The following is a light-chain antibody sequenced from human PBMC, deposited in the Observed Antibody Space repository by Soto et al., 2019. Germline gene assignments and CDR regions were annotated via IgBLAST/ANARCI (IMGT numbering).Light chain of an antibody. Sequence: QSVLTQPPSAPGTPGRRVTISCSGSSSNIGSNTVNWYQQLPGTAPKLLIYNNNQRPSGVPDRFSGSKSGTSASLAISGLQSEDEADYYCAAWDDSLNGLVFGTGTKLTVL. J-gene: IGLJ1*01. CDR2: NNN. CDR3: AAWDDSLNGLV. V-gene: IGLV1-44*01. CDR1: SSNIGSNT.